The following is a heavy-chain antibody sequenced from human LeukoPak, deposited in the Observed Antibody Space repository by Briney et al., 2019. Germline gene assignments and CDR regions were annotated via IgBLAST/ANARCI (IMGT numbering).Heavy chain of an antibody. Sequence: SETLSLTCTVSGGSISYDYWTWIRQSPGKRLEWIGYIHYSGATNYSPSLNSRVTISVDTSKNQFSLKLGSVTAADTALYYCATLRGASTAVFDSWGQGTLVTVSS. V-gene: IGHV4-59*08. J-gene: IGHJ4*02. D-gene: IGHD2-21*02. CDR1: GGSISYDY. CDR2: IHYSGAT. CDR3: ATLRGASTAVFDS.